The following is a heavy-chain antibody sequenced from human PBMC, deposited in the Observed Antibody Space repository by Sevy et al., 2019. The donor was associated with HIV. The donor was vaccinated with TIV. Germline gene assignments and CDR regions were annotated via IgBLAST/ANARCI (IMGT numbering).Heavy chain of an antibody. CDR1: GFTFSSYW. J-gene: IGHJ4*02. D-gene: IGHD5-18*01. CDR2: MKQDGSEK. Sequence: GGSLRLSCAASGFTFSSYWMSWVRQAPGKGLEWVATMKQDGSEKYYVDSVKGRFTIPRDNAKHSLYLQMNSLRAEDTALYYCVREGLGGFSYSLDCWGQGTLVTVSS. CDR3: VREGLGGFSYSLDC. V-gene: IGHV3-7*01.